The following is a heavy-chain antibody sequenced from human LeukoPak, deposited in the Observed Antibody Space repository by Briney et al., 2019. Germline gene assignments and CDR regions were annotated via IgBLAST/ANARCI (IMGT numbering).Heavy chain of an antibody. J-gene: IGHJ4*02. CDR2: IIPIFGTA. CDR1: GGTFSSYA. V-gene: IGHV1-69*13. D-gene: IGHD5-18*01. CDR3: ARSGYSYGFREYYFDY. Sequence: SVKVSCTASGGTFSSYAISWVRQAPGQGLEWMGGIIPIFGTANYAQEFQGRVTITADESTSTAYMELSSLRSEDTAVYYCARSGYSYGFREYYFDYWGQGTLVTVSS.